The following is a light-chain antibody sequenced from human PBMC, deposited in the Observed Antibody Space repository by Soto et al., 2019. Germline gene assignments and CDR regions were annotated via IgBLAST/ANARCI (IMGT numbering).Light chain of an antibody. CDR3: HNYNSAPPFT. J-gene: IGKJ3*01. CDR2: AAA. Sequence: DIQMTQSPSSLSASVGDRVTITCRARQGISNYLAWYQQKPGKVPKLLIYAAATLQSGVPSRFSGSGSGTDFTLTISTLQHEDVANYYCHNYNSAPPFTFGPGTKVDIK. CDR1: QGISNY. V-gene: IGKV1-27*01.